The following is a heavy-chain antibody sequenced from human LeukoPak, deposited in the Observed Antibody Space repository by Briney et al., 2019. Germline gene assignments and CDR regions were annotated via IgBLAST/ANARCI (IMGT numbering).Heavy chain of an antibody. CDR3: ARGWEPYNYGRYFDY. CDR1: GGSISSGGYY. Sequence: PSETLSLTCTVSGGSISSGGYYWGWIRQHPGKGLEWIGYIYYSGSTHYNPSLESRVTISVDTSKNQFSLKLSSVTAADTAVYYCARGWEPYNYGRYFDYWGRGTLVTVSS. V-gene: IGHV4-31*03. J-gene: IGHJ4*02. CDR2: IYYSGST. D-gene: IGHD5-24*01.